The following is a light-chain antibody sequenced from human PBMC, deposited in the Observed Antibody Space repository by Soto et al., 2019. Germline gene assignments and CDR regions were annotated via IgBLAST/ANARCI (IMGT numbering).Light chain of an antibody. CDR1: QSVRTY. CDR2: GAS. J-gene: IGKJ1*01. Sequence: EIVLTQSPVTLSLSPGERATLSCRASQSVRTYLAWYQQKPGQAPRLLIYGASSRATGIPDRFSGSGSGTDFTLTISRLEPEDFAVYYCQQYGSSRTFGQGTKVDIK. CDR3: QQYGSSRT. V-gene: IGKV3-20*01.